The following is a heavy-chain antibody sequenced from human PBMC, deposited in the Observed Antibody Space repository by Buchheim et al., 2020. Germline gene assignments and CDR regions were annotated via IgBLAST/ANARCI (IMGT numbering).Heavy chain of an antibody. D-gene: IGHD1-26*01. Sequence: EVQLLESGGGLVQPGGSLRLSCAASGFTFSSYSMSWVRQAPGKGLEWVSAISGGGSNTYYADSVKGRFTISRDNSKNTPYLQMNSLRAEDTAVYYCAKGSDSYYKTIDYWGQGTL. CDR2: ISGGGSNT. CDR3: AKGSDSYYKTIDY. J-gene: IGHJ4*02. CDR1: GFTFSSYS. V-gene: IGHV3-23*01.